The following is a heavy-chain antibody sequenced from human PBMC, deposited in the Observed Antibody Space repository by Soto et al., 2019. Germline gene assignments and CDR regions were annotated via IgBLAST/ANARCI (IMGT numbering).Heavy chain of an antibody. D-gene: IGHD3-10*01. CDR2: IYSGGST. J-gene: IGHJ6*02. V-gene: IGHV3-53*01. CDR1: GFTVSSNY. Sequence: SGFTVSSNYMSWVRQAPGKGLEWVSVIYSGGSTYYADSVKGRFTISRDNSKNTLYLQMNSLRAEDTAVYYCARDLYYYGSGSYDYYGMDVWGQGTTVTVSS. CDR3: ARDLYYYGSGSYDYYGMDV.